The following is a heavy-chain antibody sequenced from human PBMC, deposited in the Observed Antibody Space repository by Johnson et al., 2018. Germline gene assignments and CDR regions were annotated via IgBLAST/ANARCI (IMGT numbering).Heavy chain of an antibody. D-gene: IGHD5-24*01. V-gene: IGHV3-74*02. CDR2: INSDGSLI. Sequence: EVQLVESGGGLVQPGGSLRLSCVASEFTFNIYWMHWVRQAPGKGLEWVSRINSDGSLIFYADSVKGRFTISRDNARNTLYLQMNSLRDEDTAVYFCARARAVGLQYLGVWGQGTTVIVSS. CDR1: EFTFNIYW. J-gene: IGHJ6*02. CDR3: ARARAVGLQYLGV.